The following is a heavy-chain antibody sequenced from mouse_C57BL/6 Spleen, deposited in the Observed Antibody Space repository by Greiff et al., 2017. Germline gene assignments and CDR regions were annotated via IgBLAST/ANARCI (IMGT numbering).Heavy chain of an antibody. V-gene: IGHV5-17*01. CDR3: ASKSTPPGNAMDY. CDR2: ISRGSSTI. CDR1: GFTFSDYG. Sequence: EVQLVESGGGLVKPGGSLKLSCAASGFTFSDYGMHWVRQAPKKGLEWVAYISRGSSTINYADTVKGRFTISRDNAKNTLFLQLTSLRSEDTAMYYCASKSTPPGNAMDYWGQGTSVTVSS. D-gene: IGHD1-3*01. J-gene: IGHJ4*01.